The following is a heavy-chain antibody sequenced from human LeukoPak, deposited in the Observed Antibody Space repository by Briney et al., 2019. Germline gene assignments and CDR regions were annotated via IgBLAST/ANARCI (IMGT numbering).Heavy chain of an antibody. D-gene: IGHD3-22*01. CDR2: ITGSGGST. V-gene: IGHV3-23*01. CDR1: GFTFSGYA. CDR3: AKTVNTMIVVVRDYFDY. Sequence: GGSLRLSCAASGFTFSGYAMNWVRQAPGKGLDWVSGITGSGGSTYYADSVKGRFTISRDNSKNTLYLQMNSLRAEDTAVYYCAKTVNTMIVVVRDYFDYWGQGTLVTVSS. J-gene: IGHJ4*02.